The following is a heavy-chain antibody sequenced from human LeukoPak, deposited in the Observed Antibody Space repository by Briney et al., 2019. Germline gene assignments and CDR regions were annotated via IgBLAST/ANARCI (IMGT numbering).Heavy chain of an antibody. J-gene: IGHJ5*02. D-gene: IGHD2-21*02. V-gene: IGHV3-48*03. CDR1: GFNFNDYD. CDR2: IGSSGDTST. CDR3: VRDIGDCDSDTCPSWFDP. Sequence: PGGSLRLSYEASGFNFNDYDMEWIRQPQGKGLEWLSSIGSSGDTSTYYADSVQGRFTISRDNAKNTVYLHLNSLGVEDTAVYYCVRDIGDCDSDTCPSWFDPWGQGTLVTVSS.